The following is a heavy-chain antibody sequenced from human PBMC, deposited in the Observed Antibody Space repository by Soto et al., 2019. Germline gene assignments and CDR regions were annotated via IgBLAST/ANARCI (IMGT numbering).Heavy chain of an antibody. CDR3: ARDGMGHTTFFGYFDY. CDR1: GFTFSGLG. CDR2: IRYDGSNI. V-gene: IGHV3-33*01. D-gene: IGHD1-26*01. Sequence: QVQLVESGGGVVQPGRSLRLSCAASGFTFSGLGMHWVRQAPGKGLEWVAVIRYDGSNIYYADAVKGRFTISRDNSKDTLYLQMNSLRADDTAVYYCARDGMGHTTFFGYFDYWSQGTLVTVSS. J-gene: IGHJ4*02.